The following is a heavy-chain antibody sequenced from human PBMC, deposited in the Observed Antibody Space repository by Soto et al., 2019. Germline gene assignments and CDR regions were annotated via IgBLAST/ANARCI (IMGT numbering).Heavy chain of an antibody. CDR1: GFTFSSYG. CDR3: AKDPYYYDSSGYSDY. CDR2: ISYDGSNK. V-gene: IGHV3-30*18. Sequence: GGSLRLACAASGFTFSSYGMHWVRQAPGKGLEWVAVISYDGSNKYYADSVKGRFTISRDNSKNTLYLQMNSLRAEDTAVYYCAKDPYYYDSSGYSDYWGQGTLVTVSS. J-gene: IGHJ4*02. D-gene: IGHD3-22*01.